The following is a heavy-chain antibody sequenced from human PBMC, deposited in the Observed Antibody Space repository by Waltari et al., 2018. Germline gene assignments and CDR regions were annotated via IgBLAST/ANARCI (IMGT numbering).Heavy chain of an antibody. Sequence: EVQLVESGGVVVQPGGSLRLSCAASGFTFDDYTMHWVRQAPGKGLEWVSLISWDGGSTYYADSVKGRFTISRDNSKNSLYLQMNSLRTEDTALYYCAKDPKTRGAPHDYAHFDLWGRGTLVTVSS. D-gene: IGHD4-17*01. CDR1: GFTFDDYT. V-gene: IGHV3-43*01. CDR2: ISWDGGST. CDR3: AKDPKTRGAPHDYAHFDL. J-gene: IGHJ2*01.